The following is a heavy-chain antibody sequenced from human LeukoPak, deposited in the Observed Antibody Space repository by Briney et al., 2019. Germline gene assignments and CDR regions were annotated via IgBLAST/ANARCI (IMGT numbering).Heavy chain of an antibody. CDR2: IYYSGST. CDR3: ARLQLERGGVGY. J-gene: IGHJ4*02. Sequence: PSETLSLTCAVSGGSFSGYYWSWIRQPPGKGLEWIGSIYYSGSTYYNPSLKSRVTISVDTSKNQFSLKLSSVTAADTAVYYCARLQLERGGVGYWGQGTLVTVSS. D-gene: IGHD1-1*01. CDR1: GGSFSGYY. V-gene: IGHV4-39*01.